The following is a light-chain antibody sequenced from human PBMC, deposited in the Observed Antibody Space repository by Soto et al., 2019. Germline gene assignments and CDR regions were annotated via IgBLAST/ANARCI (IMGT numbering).Light chain of an antibody. CDR1: DSNSGRNV. Sequence: QSARTQPPSASGTPGQRVTISCSGHDSNSGRNVIYCYQQLPGTAPKLLVYRIDQRPSGVTVRFSGSKSDTSASLASSGPRAEDEADYSCAASEDSLSGHYVFATVTKATVL. CDR3: AASEDSLSGHYV. V-gene: IGLV1-47*01. CDR2: RID. J-gene: IGLJ1*01.